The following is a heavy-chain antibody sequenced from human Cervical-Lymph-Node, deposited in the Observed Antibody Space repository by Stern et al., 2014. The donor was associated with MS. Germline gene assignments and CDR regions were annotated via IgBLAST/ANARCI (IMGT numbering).Heavy chain of an antibody. CDR3: ASQIAVAAAPFDY. CDR1: GFTFRDYY. D-gene: IGHD6-19*01. V-gene: IGHV3-11*01. J-gene: IGHJ4*02. CDR2: ISSSGSTI. Sequence: VHLVESGGGLVKPGGSLRLSCAASGFTFRDYYMSWIRQAPGKGLEWVSYISSSGSTIYYADSVKGRFTISRDNAKNSLYLQMNSLRAEDTAVYYCASQIAVAAAPFDYWGQGTLVTVSS.